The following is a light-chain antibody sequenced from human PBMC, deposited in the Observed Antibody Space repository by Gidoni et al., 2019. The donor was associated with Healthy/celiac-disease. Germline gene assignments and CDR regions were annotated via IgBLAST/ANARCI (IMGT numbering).Light chain of an antibody. CDR2: EVS. CDR1: SSDVGSYNL. CDR3: CSYAGSSTSRV. Sequence: QSALTQPASVSGSPGQSITISCTGTSSDVGSYNLVPWYQQHPGKAPKLMIYEVSKRPSGVSNRFSGSKSGNTASLTISGLQAEDEADYYCCSYAGSSTSRVFGGGTKLTVL. J-gene: IGLJ2*01. V-gene: IGLV2-23*02.